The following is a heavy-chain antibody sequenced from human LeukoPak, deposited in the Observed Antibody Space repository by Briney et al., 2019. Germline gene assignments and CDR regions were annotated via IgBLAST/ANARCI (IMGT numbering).Heavy chain of an antibody. V-gene: IGHV7-4-1*02. CDR3: ARETGVGATNSMYYFDY. CDR2: INTNTGNP. D-gene: IGHD1-26*01. CDR1: GYTFTSYA. J-gene: IGHJ4*02. Sequence: ASVTVSCTASGYTFTSYAMNWVRQAPGQGLEWMGWINTNTGNPTYAQGFTGRFVFSLDTSVSTAYLQISSLKAEDTAVYYCARETGVGATNSMYYFDYWGQGTLVTVS.